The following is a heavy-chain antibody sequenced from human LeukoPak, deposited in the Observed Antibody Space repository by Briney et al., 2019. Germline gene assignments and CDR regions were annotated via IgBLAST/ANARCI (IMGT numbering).Heavy chain of an antibody. J-gene: IGHJ3*02. V-gene: IGHV3-23*01. CDR2: ISGNGGST. Sequence: GGSLRLSCAASGFTFSSYAMSWVRQAPGKGLEWVSAISGNGGSTYYADSVKGRFTISRDNSKNTLYLQMNSLRAEDTAVYYCAKDLQSYRITFGGVPRGAFDIWGQGTMVTVSS. CDR1: GFTFSSYA. D-gene: IGHD3-16*01. CDR3: AKDLQSYRITFGGVPRGAFDI.